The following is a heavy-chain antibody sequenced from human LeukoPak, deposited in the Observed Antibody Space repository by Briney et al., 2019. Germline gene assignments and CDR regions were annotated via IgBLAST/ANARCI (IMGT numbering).Heavy chain of an antibody. V-gene: IGHV1-2*02. CDR1: GYASTGYY. D-gene: IGHD3-22*01. Sequence: ASVKVSCKASGYASTGYYMHWVRQAPGQGLEWMGWINPNSGGTNYAQKFQGRVTMTRDTSISTAYMELSRLRSDDTAVYYCASVPLDYYASSGYYLADEFDYWPRGTVVTVSS. J-gene: IGHJ4*02. CDR2: INPNSGGT. CDR3: ASVPLDYYASSGYYLADEFDY.